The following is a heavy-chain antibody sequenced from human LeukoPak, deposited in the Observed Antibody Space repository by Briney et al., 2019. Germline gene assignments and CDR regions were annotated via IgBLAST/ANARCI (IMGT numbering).Heavy chain of an antibody. D-gene: IGHD3-22*01. J-gene: IGHJ4*02. CDR3: ARDVVTFYDDSSGYYY. CDR2: INAGNGNT. CDR1: GHTFTSYA. Sequence: ASVKVSCKASGHTFTSYAMHWVRQAPGQRLEWTGWINAGNGNTKYSQKFQGRVTITRDTSASTAYMELSSLRSEDTAVYYCARDVVTFYDDSSGYYYWGQGTLVTVSS. V-gene: IGHV1-3*01.